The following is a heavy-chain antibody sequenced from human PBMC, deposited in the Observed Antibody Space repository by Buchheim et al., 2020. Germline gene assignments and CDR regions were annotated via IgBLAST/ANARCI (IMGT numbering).Heavy chain of an antibody. CDR1: GFTISSYW. CDR2: INNDASSI. Sequence: EVQLVESGGGLVQPGGSLRLSCSASGFTISSYWMHWVRQAPGKGLVWVSRINNDASSISYADSVKGRFTISRDNAKNTLYLQMNGLRVEDTAVYYCATEGQGYYMDVWGRGTT. V-gene: IGHV3-74*01. CDR3: ATEGQGYYMDV. J-gene: IGHJ6*03.